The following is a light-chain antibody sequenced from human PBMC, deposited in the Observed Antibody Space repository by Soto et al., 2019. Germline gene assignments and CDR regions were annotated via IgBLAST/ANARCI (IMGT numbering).Light chain of an antibody. J-gene: IGLJ1*01. CDR1: NIGSKS. CDR3: QVFRV. V-gene: IGLV3-21*01. Sequence: SYELTQPPSVSVAPGKTARITCGGNNIGSKSVHWYQQKPGQAPVLVIYYDSDRPSGIPERFSGSNSGNTATLTISRVEAGDEADYYCQVFRVFGTGTKLTVL. CDR2: YDS.